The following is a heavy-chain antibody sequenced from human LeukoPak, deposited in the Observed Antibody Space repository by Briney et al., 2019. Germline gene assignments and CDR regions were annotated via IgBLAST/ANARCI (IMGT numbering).Heavy chain of an antibody. CDR1: GFTFSDYA. Sequence: GASLRLSCAASGFTFSDYALSWVRQAPGMGPECVSAISSSGIATYYAEFVKGRFSISRDNYKSSLYVEMNTLRAEHTAVYSCAKSSLPENCYYYGMDVRGQGTTVTVSS. CDR2: ISSSGIAT. J-gene: IGHJ6*02. V-gene: IGHV3-23*05. CDR3: AKSSLPENCYYYGMDV.